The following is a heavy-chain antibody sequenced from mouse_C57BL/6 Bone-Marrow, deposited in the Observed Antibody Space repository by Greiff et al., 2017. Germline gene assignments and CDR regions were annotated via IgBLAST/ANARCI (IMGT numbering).Heavy chain of an antibody. J-gene: IGHJ1*03. CDR2: IDPGNGDT. Sequence: EVQLQQSGAELVRPGASVKLSCTASGFNIKDDYMHWVKQRPEQGLEWIGWIDPGNGDTEYASKFQGKATITADTSSNTAYLQLSSLTSEDTAVYYCTTSYYGSVWYFDGWGTGTTVTVSS. CDR1: GFNIKDDY. CDR3: TTSYYGSVWYFDG. V-gene: IGHV14-4*01. D-gene: IGHD1-1*01.